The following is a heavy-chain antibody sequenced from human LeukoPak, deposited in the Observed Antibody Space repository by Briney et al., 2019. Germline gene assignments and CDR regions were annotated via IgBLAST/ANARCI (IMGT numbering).Heavy chain of an antibody. Sequence: VKPGGSLRLSCAASGFTFSDYYMSWIRQAPGKGLEWVSYISSSSSYTNYADSVKGRFTISRDNAKNSLYLQMNSLRAEDTAVYYCAMSKGYEDSFDYWGQGTLVTVSS. CDR1: GFTFSDYY. CDR2: ISSSSSYT. J-gene: IGHJ4*02. V-gene: IGHV3-11*03. D-gene: IGHD2-15*01. CDR3: AMSKGYEDSFDY.